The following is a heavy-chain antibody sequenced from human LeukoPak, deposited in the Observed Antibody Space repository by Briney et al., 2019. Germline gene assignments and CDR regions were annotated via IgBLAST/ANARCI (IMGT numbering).Heavy chain of an antibody. V-gene: IGHV3-7*02. CDR3: ARATFSSSGHSY. CDR1: GFTLSSHS. D-gene: IGHD6-13*01. J-gene: IGHJ4*02. Sequence: GGSLRLSCSASGFTLSSHSMTWVRPAPGKWLEWGANIKQDGSETYYVGSVKGRFTISRDNAKISLCLHMNSLRAEDTGVYYCARATFSSSGHSYWGQGTLVTVSS. CDR2: IKQDGSET.